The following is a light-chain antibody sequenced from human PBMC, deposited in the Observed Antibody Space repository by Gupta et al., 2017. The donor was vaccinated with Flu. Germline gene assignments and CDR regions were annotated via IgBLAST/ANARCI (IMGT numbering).Light chain of an antibody. CDR2: EVS. J-gene: IGLJ3*02. V-gene: IGLV2-14*01. CDR3: SSYTSSSTRV. Sequence: QSALTQPASVSGSPGQSITISCTGTGSDVGGYNYVSWYQQHPGKAPKLMISEVSNRPSGVSNRFSGSKSGNTASLTISGLQAEDEADYYCSSYTSSSTRVFGGGTKLTVL. CDR1: GSDVGGYNY.